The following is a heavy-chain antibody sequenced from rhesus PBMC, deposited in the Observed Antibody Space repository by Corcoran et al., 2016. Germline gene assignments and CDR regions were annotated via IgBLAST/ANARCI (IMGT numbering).Heavy chain of an antibody. CDR2: ITYSGST. D-gene: IGHD4-23*01. Sequence: QVQLQESGPGLVKPSETLSLTCAVSGGSISSGYYYWSWIRQPPGKGLEWIGYITYSGSTSYNPSLKSRVTISRDTSKNQFSLKLSSVTAADTAVYYCARGTLIQYSDYWGQGVLVTVSS. V-gene: IGHV4-122*02. J-gene: IGHJ4*01. CDR3: ARGTLIQYSDY. CDR1: GGSISSGYYY.